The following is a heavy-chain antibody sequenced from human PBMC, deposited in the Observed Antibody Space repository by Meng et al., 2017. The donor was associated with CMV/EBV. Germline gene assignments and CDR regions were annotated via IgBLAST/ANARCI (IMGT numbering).Heavy chain of an antibody. J-gene: IGHJ6*02. D-gene: IGHD5-18*01. Sequence: GGSLRLSCAASGFTFSSYGMHWVRQAPGKGLEWVAFIRYDGSNKYYADSVKGRFTISRDNSKNTLYLQMNSLRAEDTAVYYCAREGGWTAIHYGMDVWGQGTTVTVSS. CDR3: AREGGWTAIHYGMDV. CDR2: IRYDGSNK. V-gene: IGHV3-30*02. CDR1: GFTFSSYG.